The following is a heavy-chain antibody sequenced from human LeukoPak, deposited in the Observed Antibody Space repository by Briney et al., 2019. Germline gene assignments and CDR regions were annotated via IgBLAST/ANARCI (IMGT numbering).Heavy chain of an antibody. CDR2: IYHSGST. CDR1: GYSISSGYY. Sequence: SETLSLTCTASGYSISSGYYWGWIRQPPGKGLEWIGSIYHSGSTYYNPSLKSRVTISVDTSKNQFSLKLSSVTAADTAVYYCAAAAHDSSGYYQYDFDYWGQGTLVTVSS. CDR3: AAAAHDSSGYYQYDFDY. J-gene: IGHJ4*02. V-gene: IGHV4-38-2*02. D-gene: IGHD3-22*01.